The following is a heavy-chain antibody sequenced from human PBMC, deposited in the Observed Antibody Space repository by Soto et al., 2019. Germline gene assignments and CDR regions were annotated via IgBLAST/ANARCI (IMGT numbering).Heavy chain of an antibody. Sequence: GESLKISCKGSGYPFTSYWLGWVRQRPGEGLEWMGIIYPGDSDPRYSPSFQGQVTISTEKPLSTAYLQWSRLEASDTAVSSCARGGYRVSYKYSFYIWGPGTMVTVSS. D-gene: IGHD6-25*01. CDR3: ARGGYRVSYKYSFYI. CDR2: IYPGDSDP. J-gene: IGHJ3*02. CDR1: GYPFTSYW. V-gene: IGHV5-51*04.